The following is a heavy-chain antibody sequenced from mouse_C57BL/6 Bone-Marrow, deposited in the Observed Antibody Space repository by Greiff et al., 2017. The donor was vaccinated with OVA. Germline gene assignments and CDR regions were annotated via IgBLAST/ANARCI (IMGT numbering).Heavy chain of an antibody. D-gene: IGHD1-1*01. J-gene: IGHJ4*01. CDR2: IHPSDSDT. Sequence: QVQLQQPGAELVKPGASVKVSCKASGYTFTNYWMHWVKQRPGQGLEWIGRIHPSDSDTNYNQKFKGKATLTVDKSSSTAYMQLSSLTSEDSAVYYCAIGGSSSFYYAMDDCGQGTSVTVSS. CDR1: GYTFTNYW. V-gene: IGHV1-74*01. CDR3: AIGGSSSFYYAMDD.